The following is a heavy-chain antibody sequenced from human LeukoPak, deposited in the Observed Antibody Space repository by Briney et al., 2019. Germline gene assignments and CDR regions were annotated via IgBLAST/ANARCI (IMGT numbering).Heavy chain of an antibody. D-gene: IGHD2-15*01. Sequence: PSETLPLTCTVSGGSISSGSYYWSWIRQPAGKGLEWIGRIYTSGSTNYNPSLKSRVTISVDTSKNQFSLKLSSVTAADTAVYYCARDSLNCSGGSCRLNYFDYWGQGTLVTVSS. CDR1: GGSISSGSYY. CDR3: ARDSLNCSGGSCRLNYFDY. J-gene: IGHJ4*02. V-gene: IGHV4-61*02. CDR2: IYTSGST.